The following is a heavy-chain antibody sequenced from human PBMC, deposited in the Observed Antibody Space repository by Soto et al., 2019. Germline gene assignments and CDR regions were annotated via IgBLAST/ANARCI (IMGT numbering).Heavy chain of an antibody. J-gene: IGHJ4*02. Sequence: ASVKVSCKASGGTFSSYAISWVRQATGQGLEWMGWISAYNGNTNYAQKLQGRVTMTTDTSTSTAYMELRSLRSDDTAVYYCARVYCTNGVCYTLTLDYWGQGTLVTVSS. D-gene: IGHD2-8*01. V-gene: IGHV1-18*01. CDR2: ISAYNGNT. CDR1: GGTFSSYA. CDR3: ARVYCTNGVCYTLTLDY.